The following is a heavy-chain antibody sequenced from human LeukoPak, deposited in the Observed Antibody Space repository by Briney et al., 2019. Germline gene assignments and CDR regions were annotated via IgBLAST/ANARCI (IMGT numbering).Heavy chain of an antibody. CDR3: AREGGYSYGTDYNWFDP. V-gene: IGHV3-21*01. D-gene: IGHD5-18*01. J-gene: IGHJ5*02. CDR1: GFTFSSYS. Sequence: GGSLRLSCAASGFTFSSYSMNWVRQAPGKGLEWVSPISSSSSYMYYADSVKGRFTISRDNAKNSLYLQMNSLRAEDTAVYYCAREGGYSYGTDYNWFDPWGEGTLVTVSS. CDR2: ISSSSSYM.